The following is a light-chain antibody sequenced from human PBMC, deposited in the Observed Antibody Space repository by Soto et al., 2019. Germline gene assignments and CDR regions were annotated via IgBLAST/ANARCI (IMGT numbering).Light chain of an antibody. CDR1: QGIDSS. CDR2: AAS. Sequence: ILLPKSHSSLSASVGASVTITCRASQGIDSSFAWYQQKPGKAPKLLIYAASSLQSGVPSRFSGSGSGTDFTLTISSLQPEDFATYYCQQLHDYPITVGKGKRLAIK. V-gene: IGKV1-9*01. CDR3: QQLHDYPIT. J-gene: IGKJ5*01.